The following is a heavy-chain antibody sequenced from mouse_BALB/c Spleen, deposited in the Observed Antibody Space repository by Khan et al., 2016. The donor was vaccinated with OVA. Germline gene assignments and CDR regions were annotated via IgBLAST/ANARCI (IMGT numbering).Heavy chain of an antibody. V-gene: IGHV1-76*01. Sequence: QVQLKQSGAELVRPGASVILSCKTSGYIFTNYWIHWVKQRSGQGLEWIGRIYPGTNNTYYNENFKGKATLTADKSSSTAYMQLSSLKSEDSSVYFCARHDDGYLFTYWGQGSLVTVSA. J-gene: IGHJ3*01. CDR2: IYPGTNNT. CDR3: ARHDDGYLFTY. D-gene: IGHD2-3*01. CDR1: GYIFTNYW.